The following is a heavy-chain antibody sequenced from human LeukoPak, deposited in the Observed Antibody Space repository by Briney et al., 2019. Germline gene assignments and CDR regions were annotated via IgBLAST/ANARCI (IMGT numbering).Heavy chain of an antibody. CDR3: ARYNHPEQLVDY. J-gene: IGHJ4*02. CDR2: ISSSSYI. CDR1: GFTFSSYS. Sequence: PGGSLRLSCAASGFTFSSYSMNWVRQAPGKGLEWVSSISSSSYIYYADSVKGRFTISRDNAKNSLYLQMNSLRAEDTAVYYCARYNHPEQLVDYWGQGTLVTVSS. D-gene: IGHD6-13*01. V-gene: IGHV3-21*01.